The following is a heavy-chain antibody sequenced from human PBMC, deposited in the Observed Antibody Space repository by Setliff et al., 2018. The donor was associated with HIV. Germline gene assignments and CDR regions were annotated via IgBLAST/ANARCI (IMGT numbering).Heavy chain of an antibody. CDR3: AKTGGLRYMDV. CDR1: GFTFSNYW. Sequence: PGESLKISCQASGFTFSNYWIGWVRQMPGKGLEWMGIIYPGDSDTKYSPSFQGQVTMSADKSNNTAYLQWSSLKTSDSAIYYCAKTGGLRYMDVWGKGTTVTVS. V-gene: IGHV5-51*01. J-gene: IGHJ6*03. CDR2: IYPGDSDT. D-gene: IGHD7-27*01.